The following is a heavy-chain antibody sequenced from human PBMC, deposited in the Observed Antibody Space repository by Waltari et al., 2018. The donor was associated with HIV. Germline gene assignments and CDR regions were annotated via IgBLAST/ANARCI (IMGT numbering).Heavy chain of an antibody. Sequence: HLQLQESGPGLVKPSETLSLTCSVSGGSIGTTSYYWGWIRQPPGKGLEWVGSLYYSGSTFYRPSLESRVTISADTSKNQFSLNLLSVTAADTAVYYCAGDEYSSTWYKYWGQGILVTVSS. CDR3: AGDEYSSTWYKY. CDR1: GGSIGTTSYY. J-gene: IGHJ4*02. CDR2: LYYSGST. D-gene: IGHD6-13*01. V-gene: IGHV4-39*07.